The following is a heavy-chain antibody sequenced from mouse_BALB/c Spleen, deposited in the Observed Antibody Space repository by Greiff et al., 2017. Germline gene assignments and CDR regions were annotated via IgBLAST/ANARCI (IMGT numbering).Heavy chain of an antibody. CDR3: ARSSLYYGNRRYFDV. CDR2: IYWDDDK. V-gene: IGHV8-12*01. D-gene: IGHD2-1*01. Sequence: QVTLKESGPGILQPSQTLSLTCSFSGFSLSTSGMGVSWIRQPSGKGLEWLAHIYWDDDKRYNPSLKSRLTISKDTSSNQVFLKITSVDTADTATYYCARSSLYYGNRRYFDVWGAGTTVTVSS. CDR1: GFSLSTSGMG. J-gene: IGHJ1*01.